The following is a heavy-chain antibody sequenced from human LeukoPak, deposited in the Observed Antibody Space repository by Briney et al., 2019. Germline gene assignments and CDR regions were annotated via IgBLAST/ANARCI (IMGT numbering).Heavy chain of an antibody. Sequence: WASVTVSCTASGYIFTGYYMHWVRQAPGQGLEWMGWINPNSGDTNYAQKFQGRVTMTRDTSISTAYMELSRLRSDDTAVYYCARVRYRLAETYIDYWGQGTLVTVSS. D-gene: IGHD3-16*01. CDR3: ARVRYRLAETYIDY. V-gene: IGHV1-2*02. CDR1: GYIFTGYY. J-gene: IGHJ4*02. CDR2: INPNSGDT.